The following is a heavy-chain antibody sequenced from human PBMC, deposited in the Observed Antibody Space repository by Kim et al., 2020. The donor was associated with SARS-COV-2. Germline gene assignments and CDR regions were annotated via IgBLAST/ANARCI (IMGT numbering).Heavy chain of an antibody. J-gene: IGHJ3*02. CDR1: GFTFSNYW. V-gene: IGHV3-7*03. CDR3: VREGLAPLNYYRSGSYAFDI. CDR2: IKQDGSEK. Sequence: GGSLRLSCAASGFTFSNYWMSWVRQAPGKGLEWVADIKQDGSEKYYVDSVRGRFTISRDNAKNSLYLQMNSLRAEDSAVYYCVREGLAPLNYYRSGSYAFDIWGQGTMVTVSS. D-gene: IGHD3-10*01.